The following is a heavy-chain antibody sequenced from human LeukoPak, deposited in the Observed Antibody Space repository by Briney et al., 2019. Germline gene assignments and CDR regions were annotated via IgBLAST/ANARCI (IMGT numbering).Heavy chain of an antibody. CDR1: GYTFTGYN. V-gene: IGHV1-2*02. Sequence: ASVKVSCKASGYTFTGYNMQWLRQAPGQGLEWMGWINPNSGGTNYAQKFQGRVTMTRDASISTAYMELSRLRSDDTAVYYCARDGHFDYWGQGTLVTVSS. CDR3: ARDGHFDY. J-gene: IGHJ4*02. CDR2: INPNSGGT.